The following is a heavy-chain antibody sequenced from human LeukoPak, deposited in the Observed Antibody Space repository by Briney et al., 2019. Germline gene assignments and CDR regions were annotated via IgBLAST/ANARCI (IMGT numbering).Heavy chain of an antibody. CDR1: GFTFSSYA. V-gene: IGHV3-23*01. J-gene: IGHJ3*02. CDR3: AKVYRDSSGWYDAFDI. D-gene: IGHD6-13*01. CDR2: ISGSGGST. Sequence: GGSLRLPCAASGFTFSSYAMSWVRQAPGKGLEWVSAISGSGGSTYYADSVKGRFTISRDNSKNTLYLQMNSLRAEDTAVYYCAKVYRDSSGWYDAFDIWGQGTMVTVSS.